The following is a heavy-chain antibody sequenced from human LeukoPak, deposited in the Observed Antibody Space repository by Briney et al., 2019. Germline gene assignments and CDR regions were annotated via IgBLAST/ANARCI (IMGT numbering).Heavy chain of an antibody. CDR1: GGSISSSSYY. D-gene: IGHD2-21*02. V-gene: IGHV4-39*01. Sequence: PSETLSLTCTVSGGSISSSSYYWGWIRQPPGKGLEWIGSIYYSGSTYYNPSLKSRVTISVDTSKNQFSLKLCSVTAADTAVYYCASGAAYCGGDCPPGPVDYWGQGTLVTVSS. CDR3: ASGAAYCGGDCPPGPVDY. CDR2: IYYSGST. J-gene: IGHJ4*02.